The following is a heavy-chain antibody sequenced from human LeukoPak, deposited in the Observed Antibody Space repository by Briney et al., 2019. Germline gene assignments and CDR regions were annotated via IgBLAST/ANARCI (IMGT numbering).Heavy chain of an antibody. CDR3: ARNKEGKSLDY. V-gene: IGHV1-2*02. Sequence: ASVKVSCKASGYTFTDYYIHWVRQPPGQGLEWMAWMNPKRGDTSYAQKFQGTVTMTRDTSISTAYMELSRLRFDDTAVYYCARNKEGKSLDYWGQGTLVTVSS. CDR2: MNPKRGDT. J-gene: IGHJ4*02. CDR1: GYTFTDYY.